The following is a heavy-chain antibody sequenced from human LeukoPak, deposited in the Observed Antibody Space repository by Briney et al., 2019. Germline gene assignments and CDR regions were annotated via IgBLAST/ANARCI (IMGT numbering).Heavy chain of an antibody. CDR3: ARDRGYGYLFDY. CDR2: TSSDGSST. Sequence: GGSLRLSCAASGFTFSSYWMHWVRQAPGKGLVWVSRTSSDGSSTSYADSVKGRFTISRDNAKNTLYLQMNSLRAEDTAVYYCARDRGYGYLFDYWGQGTLVTVSS. J-gene: IGHJ4*02. CDR1: GFTFSSYW. V-gene: IGHV3-74*01. D-gene: IGHD5-18*01.